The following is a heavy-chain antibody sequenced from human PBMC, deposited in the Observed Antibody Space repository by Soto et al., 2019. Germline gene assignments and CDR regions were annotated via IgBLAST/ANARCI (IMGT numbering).Heavy chain of an antibody. CDR1: GFSFDDYA. Sequence: EVQLVESGGGLAQPGRSLRLSCAASGFSFDDYAMHWVRQPPGKGLEWVSSISWNSGNIAYADSVKGRFTISRDNAKNSLYLQMNSLRAEDTALYYCAKGRSVYSSTWADDWGQGTLVTVSS. CDR3: AKGRSVYSSTWADD. D-gene: IGHD6-13*01. V-gene: IGHV3-9*01. J-gene: IGHJ4*02. CDR2: ISWNSGNI.